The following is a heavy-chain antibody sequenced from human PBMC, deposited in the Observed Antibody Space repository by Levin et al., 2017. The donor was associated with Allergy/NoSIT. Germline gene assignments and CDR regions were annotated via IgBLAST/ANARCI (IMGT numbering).Heavy chain of an antibody. D-gene: IGHD5-24*01. J-gene: IGHJ4*02. CDR3: AREGGGEDGYNLEY. Sequence: KSSETLSLTCAASGFTFSNYNMNWVRQAPGKGLEWVSYISSSGSYRYYADSVKGRFTISRDNGKNSLNLQMNSLRAEDTAVYYCAREGGGEDGYNLEYWGQGTQVTVSS. V-gene: IGHV3-21*01. CDR2: ISSSGSYR. CDR1: GFTFSNYN.